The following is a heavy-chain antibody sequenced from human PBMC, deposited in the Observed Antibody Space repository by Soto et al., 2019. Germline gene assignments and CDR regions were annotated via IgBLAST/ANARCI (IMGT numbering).Heavy chain of an antibody. CDR2: IYDIESA. D-gene: IGHD6-6*01. Sequence: QVQLQESGPGLVKPSQTLSLTCSVSGESISSDGYYWSWIRHLPGEGPEWIGYIYDIESAYYNPSLMSCVTFSMDTTENHFALRLRSASAADTAVYYCARASSSSSAADSCGQGTLATSSS. CDR1: GESISSDGYY. CDR3: ARASSSSSAADS. J-gene: IGHJ4*02. V-gene: IGHV4-31*03.